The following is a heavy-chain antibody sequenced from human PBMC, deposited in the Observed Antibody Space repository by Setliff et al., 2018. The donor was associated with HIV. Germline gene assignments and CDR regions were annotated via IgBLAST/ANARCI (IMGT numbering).Heavy chain of an antibody. D-gene: IGHD3-10*01. Sequence: VGSLRLSCAASGFTFSRYGMHWVRQAPGKGLEWVAFISYDGSKKYYADSVKGRFTISRDNSKNTLYLQVNSLRTEDTAVYFCARDDRWVYNDYLDYWGQGTLVTVSS. J-gene: IGHJ4*02. V-gene: IGHV3-30*04. CDR3: ARDDRWVYNDYLDY. CDR2: ISYDGSKK. CDR1: GFTFSRYG.